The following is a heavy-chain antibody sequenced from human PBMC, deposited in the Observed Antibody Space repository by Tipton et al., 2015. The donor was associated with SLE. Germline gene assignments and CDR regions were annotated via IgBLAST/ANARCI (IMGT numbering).Heavy chain of an antibody. V-gene: IGHV3-64*01. CDR1: GFTFSSYA. J-gene: IGHJ3*02. CDR3: ARVVKGSSWYSDAFDI. D-gene: IGHD6-13*01. CDR2: ISSNGGST. Sequence: SLRLSCAASGFTFSSYAMHWVRQAPGKGLEYVSAISSNGGSTYYANSVKGRFTISRDNSKNTLYLQMGSLRAEDMAVYYCARVVKGSSWYSDAFDIWGQGTMVTVSS.